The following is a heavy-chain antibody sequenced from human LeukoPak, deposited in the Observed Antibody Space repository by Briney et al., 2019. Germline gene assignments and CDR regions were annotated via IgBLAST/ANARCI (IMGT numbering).Heavy chain of an antibody. D-gene: IGHD3-10*01. CDR3: ARVGGPVWFGEPPGWFDP. J-gene: IGHJ5*02. CDR2: IYYSGST. CDR1: GGSISSSSYY. V-gene: IGHV4-39*07. Sequence: PSETLSLTCTVSGGSISSSSYYWGWIRQPPGKGLEWIGSIYYSGSTYYNPSLKSRVTISVDTSKNQFSLKLSSVTAADTAVYYCARVGGPVWFGEPPGWFDPWGQGTLVTVS.